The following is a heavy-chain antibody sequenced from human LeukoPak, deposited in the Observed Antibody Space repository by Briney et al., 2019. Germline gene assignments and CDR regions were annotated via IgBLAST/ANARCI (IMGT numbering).Heavy chain of an antibody. CDR2: ISSSGSTI. J-gene: IGHJ4*02. V-gene: IGHV3-48*03. Sequence: GGSLRLSCAASGFTFSSYEMNWVRQAPGKGLEWVSYISSSGSTIYYADSVKGRFTISRDSAKNSLYLQMNSLRAEDTAVYYCARPMEGSSGSGRWYFDFWGQGTPVTVSS. CDR3: ARPMEGSSGSGRWYFDF. D-gene: IGHD3-10*01. CDR1: GFTFSSYE.